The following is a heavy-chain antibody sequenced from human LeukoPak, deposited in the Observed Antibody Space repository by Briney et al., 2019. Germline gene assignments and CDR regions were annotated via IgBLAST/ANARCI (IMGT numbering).Heavy chain of an antibody. V-gene: IGHV4-61*01. Sequence: SETLSLTCTVSGGSVSSGSYYWSWIRQPPGKGLEWIGYIYYSGSTYYNPSLKSRVTISVDTSKNQFSLKLSSVTAADTAVYYCARGGSREIVAPGYGMDVWGQGTTVTVSS. D-gene: IGHD3-22*01. CDR3: ARGGSREIVAPGYGMDV. CDR2: IYYSGST. CDR1: GGSVSSGSYY. J-gene: IGHJ6*02.